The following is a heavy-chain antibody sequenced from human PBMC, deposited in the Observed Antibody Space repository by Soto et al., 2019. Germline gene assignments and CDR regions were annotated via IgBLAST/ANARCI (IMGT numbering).Heavy chain of an antibody. CDR2: ISSNSAYI. J-gene: IGHJ5*02. V-gene: IGHV3-21*01. D-gene: IGHD6-13*01. CDR3: TRDASRDSSARGWFDP. CDR1: GXTIRSFT. Sequence: GSLRLSCAASGXTIRSFTMNWVRQAPGKGLEWVSTISSNSAYIYYTDALRGRFTISRDNAKNSLHLQMNSLRAEDTAVYYCTRDASRDSSARGWFDPWGPGTLVTVSS.